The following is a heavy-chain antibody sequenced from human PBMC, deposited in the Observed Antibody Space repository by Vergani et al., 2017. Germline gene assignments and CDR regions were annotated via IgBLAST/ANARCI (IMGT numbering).Heavy chain of an antibody. D-gene: IGHD4-11*01. Sequence: QVQLQQWGGGLLKPSETLSLTCVVNGGSFTSYHWTWIRQSPGEGLEWVGDIDHTGRPDYNPSPKSRLTMSVDKSRNQFSLTHNSVTATDTAIYCCTRVNTETNGHLYYSYYMDVWGQGTAVTVS. V-gene: IGHV4-34*01. J-gene: IGHJ6*03. CDR1: GGSFTSYH. CDR2: IDHTGRP. CDR3: TRVNTETNGHLYYSYYMDV.